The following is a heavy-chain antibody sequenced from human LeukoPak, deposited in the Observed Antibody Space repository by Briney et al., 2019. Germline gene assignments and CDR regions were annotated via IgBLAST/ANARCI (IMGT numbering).Heavy chain of an antibody. CDR3: ARLTGYSSESWFDP. J-gene: IGHJ5*02. Sequence: PLETLSLTCTVSGGSINSYYWSWIRQPPGKGLEWIGYIYYSGSTNYNPSLKSRVTISVHTSKNQFSLKLSSVTAADTAVYYCARLTGYSSESWFDPWGQGTLVTVSS. V-gene: IGHV4-59*01. CDR1: GGSINSYY. D-gene: IGHD3-9*01. CDR2: IYYSGST.